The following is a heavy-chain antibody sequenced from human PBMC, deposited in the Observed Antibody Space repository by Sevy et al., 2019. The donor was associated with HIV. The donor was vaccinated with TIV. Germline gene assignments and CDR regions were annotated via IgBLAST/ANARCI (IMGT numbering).Heavy chain of an antibody. CDR2: IIPMFGTT. J-gene: IGHJ4*02. CDR1: GGTFSSYA. V-gene: IGHV1-69*13. Sequence: ASVKVSCKASGGTFSSYAFSWVRQAPGQGLEWMGGIIPMFGTTNYAQKFQGRVTITADESTSTAYMELSSLRSEDTAFYYCARERRDGNYFDYWGQVPLVTVSS. D-gene: IGHD1-1*01. CDR3: ARERRDGNYFDY.